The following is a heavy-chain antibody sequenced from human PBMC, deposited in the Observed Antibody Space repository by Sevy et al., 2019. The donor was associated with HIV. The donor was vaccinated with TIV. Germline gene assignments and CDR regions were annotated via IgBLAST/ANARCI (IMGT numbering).Heavy chain of an antibody. D-gene: IGHD6-19*01. J-gene: IGHJ4*02. V-gene: IGHV3-7*01. Sequence: GGSLRLSCTASGFTFSSYWMSWVRQAPGKGLEWVANIKQDGSEKYYVDSVKGRFTISIDNAKRSLCLQMNSLRAEETAVYYGARDSSVFGDYWGQGTLVTVSS. CDR3: ARDSSVFGDY. CDR2: IKQDGSEK. CDR1: GFTFSSYW.